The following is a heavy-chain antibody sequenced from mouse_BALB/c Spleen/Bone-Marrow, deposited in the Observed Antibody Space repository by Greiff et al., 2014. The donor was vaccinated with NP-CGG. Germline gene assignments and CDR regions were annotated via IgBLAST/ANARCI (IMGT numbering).Heavy chain of an antibody. CDR2: IYPYNGGT. J-gene: IGHJ4*01. Sequence: VQLQQSGPELVKPGASVKISCKASGYTFTDYNMQWVKQSHGKSLEWIGYIYPYNGGTGYNQKFRSKATLTVDNSSSTAYMELRSLTSEDSAVYYCAREGGYYDAMDYWGQGTSVTVSS. CDR3: AREGGYYDAMDY. D-gene: IGHD2-2*01. CDR1: GYTFTDYN. V-gene: IGHV1S29*02.